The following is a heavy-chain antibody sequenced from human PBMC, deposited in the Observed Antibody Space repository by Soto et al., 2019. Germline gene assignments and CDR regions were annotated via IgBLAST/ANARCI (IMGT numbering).Heavy chain of an antibody. J-gene: IGHJ6*02. CDR1: GFPFSAYG. V-gene: IGHV3-33*01. CDR2: IWFDGGNE. CDR3: ARDLAGLYSARMDV. Sequence: GGSLRLSCAASGFPFSAYGMHWVRQAPGKGLQWVAVIWFDGGNEYYADSVRGRFTISRDNAKNSLYLQMNSLRAEDTAVYYCARDLAGLYSARMDVWGQGTTVTVSS. D-gene: IGHD5-12*01.